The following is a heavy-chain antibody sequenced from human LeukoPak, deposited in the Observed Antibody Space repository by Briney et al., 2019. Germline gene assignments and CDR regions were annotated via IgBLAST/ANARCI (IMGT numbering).Heavy chain of an antibody. CDR1: GYTFTSNY. CDR2: ISPSGGST. CDR3: ARDRWQLGHLDY. V-gene: IGHV1-46*01. Sequence: ASVKVSCKAFGYTFTSNYMHWVRQAPGQGPEWMGVISPSGGSTTYAQKFQGRVTLTRDMSTSTDYLELSSLRSEDTAVYYCARDRWQLGHLDYWGQGTLVTVSS. J-gene: IGHJ4*02. D-gene: IGHD6-6*01.